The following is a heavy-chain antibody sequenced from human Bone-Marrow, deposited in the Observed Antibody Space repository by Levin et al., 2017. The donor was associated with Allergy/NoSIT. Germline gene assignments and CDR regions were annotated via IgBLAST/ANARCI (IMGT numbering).Heavy chain of an antibody. CDR3: ARGALDIVVVPAATQRFDP. V-gene: IGHV3-30-3*01. Sequence: GESLKISCAASGFTFSSYAMHWVRQAPGKGLEWVAVISYDGSNKYYADSVKGRFTISRDNSKNTLYLQMNSLRAEDTAVYYCARGALDIVVVPAATQRFDPWGQGTLVTVSS. CDR2: ISYDGSNK. CDR1: GFTFSSYA. D-gene: IGHD2-2*01. J-gene: IGHJ5*02.